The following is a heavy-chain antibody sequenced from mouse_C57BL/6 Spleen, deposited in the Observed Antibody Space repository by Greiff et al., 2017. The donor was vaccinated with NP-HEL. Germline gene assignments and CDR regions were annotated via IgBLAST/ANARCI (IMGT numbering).Heavy chain of an antibody. CDR1: GYTFTSSW. Sequence: QVQLKQSGAELVKPGASVKMSCKASGYTFTSSWLTWVQQRPGQGLEWIGDIYPGSGSTNYNEKFKSKATLTVDTSSSTAYMPLSSLTSEDSAVYYCARWNFYDYDGFAYWGQGTLVTVSA. CDR3: ARWNFYDYDGFAY. D-gene: IGHD2-4*01. V-gene: IGHV1-55*01. J-gene: IGHJ3*01. CDR2: IYPGSGST.